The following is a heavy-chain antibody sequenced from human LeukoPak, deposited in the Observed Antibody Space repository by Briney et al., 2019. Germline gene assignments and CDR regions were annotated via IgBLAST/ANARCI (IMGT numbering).Heavy chain of an antibody. CDR1: GFTFSSYS. V-gene: IGHV3-21*01. Sequence: GGSLRLSCAASGFTFSSYSMNWVRQAPGKGLEWVSSISSSSSYIYYADSVKGRFTISRDNAKNSLYLQMNSLRAEDTAVYYCARASGRLLFFDFWGQGTLVTVSS. D-gene: IGHD2-21*02. CDR2: ISSSSSYI. CDR3: ARASGRLLFFDF. J-gene: IGHJ4*02.